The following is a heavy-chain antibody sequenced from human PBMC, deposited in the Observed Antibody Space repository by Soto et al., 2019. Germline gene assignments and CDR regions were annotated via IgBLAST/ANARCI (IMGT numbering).Heavy chain of an antibody. Sequence: PSLTCAVSGGSISSSNWWSWVRQPPGKGLEWIGEIYHSGSTNYNPSLKSRVTISVDKSKNQFSLKLSSVTAADTAVYYCARDYGCISTSGYNNLFDPWGQGTLVTVSS. CDR3: ARDYGCISTSGYNNLFDP. D-gene: IGHD2-2*01. CDR2: IYHSGST. V-gene: IGHV4-4*02. CDR1: GGSISSSNW. J-gene: IGHJ5*02.